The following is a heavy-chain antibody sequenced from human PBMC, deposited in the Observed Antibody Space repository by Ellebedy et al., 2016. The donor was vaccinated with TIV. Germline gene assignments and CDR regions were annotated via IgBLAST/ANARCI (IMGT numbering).Heavy chain of an antibody. V-gene: IGHV3-21*01. CDR1: GFTFSSYS. D-gene: IGHD1-26*01. J-gene: IGHJ4*02. CDR3: ARDFSELPFDY. Sequence: GESLKISCAASGFTFSSYSMNWVRQAPGKGLEWVSSISSSSSYIYYADSVTGRFIISRDNAKNSLYLQMNSLRAEDTAVYYCARDFSELPFDYWGQGTLVTVSS. CDR2: ISSSSSYI.